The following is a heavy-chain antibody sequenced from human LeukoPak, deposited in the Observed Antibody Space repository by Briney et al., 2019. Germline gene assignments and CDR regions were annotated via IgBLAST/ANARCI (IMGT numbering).Heavy chain of an antibody. CDR3: ARVPGGGTAAN. CDR1: GGSVSSGSYY. D-gene: IGHD1-1*01. J-gene: IGHJ3*01. CDR2: IYYSGST. V-gene: IGHV4-61*03. Sequence: SGTLSLTCTVSGGSVSSGSYYWSWIRQPPGEGLEWIGYIYYSGSTNYNPSLKSRVTMSVDTSKNHFSLKLSSVTAADTAAYYCARVPGGGTAANWGQGTMVTVS.